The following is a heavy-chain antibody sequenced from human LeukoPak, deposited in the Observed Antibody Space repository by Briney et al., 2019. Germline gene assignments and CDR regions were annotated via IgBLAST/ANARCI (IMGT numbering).Heavy chain of an antibody. CDR2: ISSNGGST. CDR3: ARVGGIKLTDYYFDS. Sequence: GGSLRLSCAASGFTFSSYAMHWVRQAPGKGLEYVSSISSNGGSTYYANSVKGRFTISRDNSKNTLYLHMGSPRAEDMAVYYCARVGGIKLTDYYFDSWGQGTLVTVSS. D-gene: IGHD3-16*01. V-gene: IGHV3-64*01. CDR1: GFTFSSYA. J-gene: IGHJ4*02.